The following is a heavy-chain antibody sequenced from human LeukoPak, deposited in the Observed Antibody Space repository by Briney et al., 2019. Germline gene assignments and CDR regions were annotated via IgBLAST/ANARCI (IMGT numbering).Heavy chain of an antibody. CDR3: ARHYVDTASRDAFDI. V-gene: IGHV4-59*08. CDR1: GGSISSYY. CDR2: IYYSGST. J-gene: IGHJ3*02. Sequence: PSETLSLTCTVSGGSISSYYWSWIRQPPWKGLEWIGYIYYSGSTNYNPSLKSRVTISVDTSKNQFSLKLSSVTAADTAVYYCARHYVDTASRDAFDIWGQGTMVTVSS. D-gene: IGHD5-18*01.